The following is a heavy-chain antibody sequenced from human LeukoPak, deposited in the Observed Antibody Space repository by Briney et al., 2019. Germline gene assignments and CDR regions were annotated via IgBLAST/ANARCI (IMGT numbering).Heavy chain of an antibody. Sequence: PSETLSLTCAVSDDSFSSHYWTWIRQPPGKGLEWIGYISYIGSTNYNPTLKSRVTISIDTSKNEFSLKLTSVTAADTAVYYCARDLVTVTKGFDIWGQGTMVTVSS. CDR1: DDSFSSHY. V-gene: IGHV4-59*11. J-gene: IGHJ3*02. CDR2: ISYIGST. CDR3: ARDLVTVTKGFDI. D-gene: IGHD4-17*01.